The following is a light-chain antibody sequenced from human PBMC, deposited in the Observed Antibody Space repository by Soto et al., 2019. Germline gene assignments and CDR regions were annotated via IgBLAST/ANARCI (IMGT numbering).Light chain of an antibody. V-gene: IGLV2-8*01. CDR1: SSDVGGYNY. J-gene: IGLJ1*01. Sequence: QSALTQPPSASGSPGQSVTISSTGTSSDVGGYNYVSWYQQHPGKAPKLMIYEVSKRPSGVPDRFSGSKSGNTASLTVSGLQAEDEADYYCSSYAGSNSYVFGTGTKLTVL. CDR2: EVS. CDR3: SSYAGSNSYV.